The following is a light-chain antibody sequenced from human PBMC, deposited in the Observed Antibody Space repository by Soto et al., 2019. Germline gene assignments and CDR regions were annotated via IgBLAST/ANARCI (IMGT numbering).Light chain of an antibody. CDR2: DAS. V-gene: IGKV3-11*01. CDR1: QSVSTS. Sequence: IVLTQSPVTLAVSPGESAVLSCRASQSVSTSLAWYQHKPGQAPRLFIYDASKRAPGIPARFTGSGSGAPFTLTISSLEPEDIAVYYGPVRYGWPSLGQGTKVEIK. CDR3: PVRYGWPS. J-gene: IGKJ1*01.